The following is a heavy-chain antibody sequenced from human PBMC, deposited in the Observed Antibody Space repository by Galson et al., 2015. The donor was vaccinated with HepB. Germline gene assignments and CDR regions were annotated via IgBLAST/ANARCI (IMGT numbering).Heavy chain of an antibody. CDR2: ISWNSGSI. D-gene: IGHD3-3*01. CDR1: GFTFDDYV. Sequence: SLRLSCAASGFTFDDYVMYWVRQAPGKGLEWVSGISWNSGSIGYADSVKGRFTISRDNAKNSLYLQMNSLRAEDTALYYCAKSGLGGGVGYWGQGTLVTVSS. CDR3: AKSGLGGGVGY. V-gene: IGHV3-9*01. J-gene: IGHJ4*02.